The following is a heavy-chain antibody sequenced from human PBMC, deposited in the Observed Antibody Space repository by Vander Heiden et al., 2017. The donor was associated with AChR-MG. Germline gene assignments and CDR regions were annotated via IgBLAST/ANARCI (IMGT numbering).Heavy chain of an antibody. V-gene: IGHV5-10-1*03. CDR1: GYSFTSYW. CDR2: IDPSDSYT. Sequence: EVQLVQSGAEVKKPGESLRISCKGSGYSFTSYWISWVRQMPGKGLEWMGRIDPSDSYTNYRPSFQGHVTISADKSISTAYLQWSSLKASDTAMYYCARVRGIIAVAGTDFDYWGQGTLVTVSS. J-gene: IGHJ4*02. D-gene: IGHD6-19*01. CDR3: ARVRGIIAVAGTDFDY.